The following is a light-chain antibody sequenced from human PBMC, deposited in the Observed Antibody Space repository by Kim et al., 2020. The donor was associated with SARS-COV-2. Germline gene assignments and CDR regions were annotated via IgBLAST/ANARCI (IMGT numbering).Light chain of an antibody. CDR2: GPS. CDR3: QQYGSSSVT. V-gene: IGKV3-20*01. CDR1: QSVTSSY. Sequence: LSPGKRATLSCRASQSVTSSYLAWYQQKPGQTPRLLIYGPSSRATGVPDRFSGSESGTDFTLTISRLEPEDFAVYYCQQYGSSSVTFGQGTKLEI. J-gene: IGKJ2*01.